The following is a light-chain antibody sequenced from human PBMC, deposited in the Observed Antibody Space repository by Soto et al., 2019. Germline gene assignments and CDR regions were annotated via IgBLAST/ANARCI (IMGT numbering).Light chain of an antibody. CDR3: CSYAENSTLS. V-gene: IGLV2-11*01. CDR1: SSDVAGYNY. CDR2: DVT. J-gene: IGLJ2*01. Sequence: QSALTQPRSVSESPGQSVTISCTGTSSDVAGYNYVSWYQHHPGKAPKLMIYDVTKRPSGVPDRFSGSKSGNTASLTISGLHAEDEGDYFCCSYAENSTLSFGGGTKLTVL.